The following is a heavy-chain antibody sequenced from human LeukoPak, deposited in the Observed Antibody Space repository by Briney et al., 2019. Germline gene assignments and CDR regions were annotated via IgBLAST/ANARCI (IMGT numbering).Heavy chain of an antibody. V-gene: IGHV3-23*01. Sequence: GGSLRLSCAASGFTFSSYAMRWVRQAPGKGLEWVSAISGSGGSTYYADSVEGRFTISRDNSKNTLYLQMNSLRAEDTAVYYCALFLLWFGELLRVDAFDIWGQGTMVTVSS. CDR3: ALFLLWFGELLRVDAFDI. J-gene: IGHJ3*02. D-gene: IGHD3-10*01. CDR2: ISGSGGST. CDR1: GFTFSSYA.